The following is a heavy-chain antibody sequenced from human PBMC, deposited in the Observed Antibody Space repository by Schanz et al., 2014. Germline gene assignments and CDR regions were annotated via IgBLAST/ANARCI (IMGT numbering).Heavy chain of an antibody. Sequence: EVQLVESGGGLVQPGGSLRLSCAASGFTFSSYWMHWVRQAPGKGLVWVSRINSDGSTTIYADSVKGRFTISRDNAKKXXYLQMNSLRAEDTAVYYCARPLGPNYYYYGLDVWGQGTTVTVSS. J-gene: IGHJ6*02. CDR1: GFTFSSYW. V-gene: IGHV3-74*01. CDR2: INSDGSTT. CDR3: ARPLGPNYYYYGLDV.